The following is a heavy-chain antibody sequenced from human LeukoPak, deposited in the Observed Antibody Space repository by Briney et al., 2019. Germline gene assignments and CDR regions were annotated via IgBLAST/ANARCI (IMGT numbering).Heavy chain of an antibody. J-gene: IGHJ6*02. Sequence: GGSLRLSCAASGFTFSSYSMTWVRQAPGKGLEWVSYISSSSSTIYYADSVKGRFTISRDNAKNSLYLQMNSLRDEDTAVYYCARGGGSYYYYYYYGMDVWGQGTTVTVSS. D-gene: IGHD1-26*01. V-gene: IGHV3-48*02. CDR2: ISSSSSTI. CDR3: ARGGGSYYYYYYYGMDV. CDR1: GFTFSSYS.